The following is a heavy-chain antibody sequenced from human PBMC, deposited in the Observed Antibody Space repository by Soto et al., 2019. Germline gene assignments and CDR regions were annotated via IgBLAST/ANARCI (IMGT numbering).Heavy chain of an antibody. CDR3: ATQWFTPGYYYCGMDV. D-gene: IGHD3-22*01. CDR2: FDPEDGET. CDR1: GYTLTELS. V-gene: IGHV1-24*01. Sequence: ASVKVSCKVSGYTLTELSMHWVRQAPGKGLEWMGGFDPEDGETIYAQKFQGRVTMTEDTSTDTAYMELSSLRSEDTAVYYCATQWFTPGYYYCGMDVWGQGTTVTVSS. J-gene: IGHJ6*02.